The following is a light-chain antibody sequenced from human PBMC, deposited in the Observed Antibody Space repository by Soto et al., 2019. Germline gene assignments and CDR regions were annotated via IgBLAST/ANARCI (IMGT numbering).Light chain of an antibody. CDR2: GAS. CDR1: QYVSSN. Sequence: EVVMTQSPATLSVSPGERVTLSCVASQYVSSNLTWYQQKPGQAPRLLIYGASTRATGIPARFSGSGSGVEFTLTIGILQSEDFAVYYRQNYNIWRVTFGPGTKVDIK. CDR3: QNYNIWRVT. J-gene: IGKJ3*01. V-gene: IGKV3-15*01.